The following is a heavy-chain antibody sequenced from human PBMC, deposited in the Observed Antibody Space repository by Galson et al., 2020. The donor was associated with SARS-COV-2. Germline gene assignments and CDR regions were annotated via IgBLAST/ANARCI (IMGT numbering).Heavy chain of an antibody. Sequence: TGGTLRLSCKASGFTISNNYMNWVRQAPGKGLDWVSVSYSGGGTNYADSLKGRFTISRDNSKNTLYLQMNSLRVEDTAVYYCARLYSSGWYYFDLWGRGTLVTVSS. D-gene: IGHD6-19*01. CDR1: GFTISNNY. J-gene: IGHJ2*01. V-gene: IGHV3-66*01. CDR3: ARLYSSGWYYFDL. CDR2: SYSGGGT.